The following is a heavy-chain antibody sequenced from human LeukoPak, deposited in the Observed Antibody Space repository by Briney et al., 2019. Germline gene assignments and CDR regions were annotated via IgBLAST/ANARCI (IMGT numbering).Heavy chain of an antibody. D-gene: IGHD6-13*01. CDR2: IYYSGST. V-gene: IGHV4-59*12. CDR3: AREGVSSSWYGAPLDY. Sequence: SETLSLTCTVSGGSISSYYWSWIRQPPGKGLEWIGYIYYSGSTNYNPSLKSRVTISVDTSKNQFSLKLSSVTAADTAVYYCAREGVSSSWYGAPLDYWGQGTLVTVSS. J-gene: IGHJ4*02. CDR1: GGSISSYY.